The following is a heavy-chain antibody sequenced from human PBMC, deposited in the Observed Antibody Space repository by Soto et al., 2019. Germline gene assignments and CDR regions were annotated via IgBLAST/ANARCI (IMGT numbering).Heavy chain of an antibody. CDR2: MSSSSSTI. D-gene: IGHD3-10*01. J-gene: IGHJ6*02. Sequence: PEEPLTLPCAPSGYTLSSYSFKCVGQAPPKEQLWVAGMSSSSSTICYADSVNDRVTIPRDNAKNSLYLQMNSLRDEDTAVYYCARDSYCSASSQAQYYYYCYDMDVWGQGTLVTVSS. V-gene: IGHV3-48*02. CDR3: ARDSYCSASSQAQYYYYCYDMDV. CDR1: GYTLSSYS.